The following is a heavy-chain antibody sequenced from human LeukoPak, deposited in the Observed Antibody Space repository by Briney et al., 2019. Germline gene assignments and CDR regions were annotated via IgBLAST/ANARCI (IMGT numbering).Heavy chain of an antibody. V-gene: IGHV1-18*01. CDR3: ARSRGSWYPSIFDY. J-gene: IGHJ4*02. D-gene: IGHD6-13*01. CDR2: ISAYNGNT. Sequence: GASVKVSCKASGYTFTSYGISWVRQAPGQGLEWMGWISAYNGNTNYAQKLQGRVTMTTDSSTSTAYMELRSLRSDDTAVYYCARSRGSWYPSIFDYWGQGTLVTVSS. CDR1: GYTFTSYG.